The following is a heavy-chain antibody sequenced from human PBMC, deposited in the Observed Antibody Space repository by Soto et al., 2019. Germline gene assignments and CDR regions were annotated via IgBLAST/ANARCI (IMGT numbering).Heavy chain of an antibody. J-gene: IGHJ4*02. CDR3: ARATGVRTNEYYLDY. V-gene: IGHV1-18*01. CDR1: GYTFTSYG. Sequence: GASVKVSCKASGYTFTSYGISWVRQAPGQGLEWMGWISAYNGNTNYAQKLQGRVTMTTDTSTSTACMELRSLRSDDTAVYYCARATGVRTNEYYLDYWGQGTLVTVSS. D-gene: IGHD7-27*01. CDR2: ISAYNGNT.